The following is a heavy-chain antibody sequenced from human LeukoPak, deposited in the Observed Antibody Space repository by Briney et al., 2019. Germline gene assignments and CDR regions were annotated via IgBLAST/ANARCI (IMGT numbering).Heavy chain of an antibody. V-gene: IGHV3-30*03. Sequence: GGSLRLSCAASGFTFSTYGMHWVRQAPGKGLEWVAVISYDGTNKYYADSVKGRFTISRDNSKNTLYLHMNSLRAEDTAVYYCARDSVASSGTVDYWGQGTLVTVSS. CDR2: ISYDGTNK. D-gene: IGHD6-19*01. CDR1: GFTFSTYG. CDR3: ARDSVASSGTVDY. J-gene: IGHJ4*02.